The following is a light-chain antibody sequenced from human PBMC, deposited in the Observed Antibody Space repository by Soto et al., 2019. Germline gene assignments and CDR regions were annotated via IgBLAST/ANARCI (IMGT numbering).Light chain of an antibody. V-gene: IGKV1-5*01. CDR2: DAS. J-gene: IGKJ5*01. Sequence: DIQMTQSPSTLSASVGDRVTITCRASQSIGTWLAWYQHRPGKAPSLLIYDASTLRSGVPSRFSGSGSGTEFTLTISSLQADDFATYYCQQSDTYPLTFGQGTRRDIK. CDR3: QQSDTYPLT. CDR1: QSIGTW.